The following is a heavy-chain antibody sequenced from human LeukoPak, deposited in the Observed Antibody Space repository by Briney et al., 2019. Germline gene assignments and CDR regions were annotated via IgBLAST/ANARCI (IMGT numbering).Heavy chain of an antibody. J-gene: IGHJ3*02. CDR3: ARNFDSYNAFDI. CDR2: IHYSGST. CDR1: GGSISSGGYY. D-gene: IGHD3-22*01. V-gene: IGHV4-31*03. Sequence: PSETLSLTCTVSGGSISSGGYYWSCIRQHPGKGLERIGYIHYSGSTYYNPSLKSRVTISVDTSKNQFSLKLSSVTAADTAVYYCARNFDSYNAFDIWGQGTMVTVSS.